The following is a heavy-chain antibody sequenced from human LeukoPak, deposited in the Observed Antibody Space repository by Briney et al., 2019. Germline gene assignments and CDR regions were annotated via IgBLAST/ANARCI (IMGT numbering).Heavy chain of an antibody. CDR3: AREGLRYYDSSGYYLD. J-gene: IGHJ4*02. CDR1: GGSISSYY. D-gene: IGHD3-22*01. Sequence: PSETLSLTCTVSGGSISSYYWSWLRQPPGKGLEWIGYIYYSGSTNYNPSLKSRVTISVDTSKNQFSLKLSSVTAADTAVYYCAREGLRYYDSSGYYLDWGQGTLVTVSS. V-gene: IGHV4-59*01. CDR2: IYYSGST.